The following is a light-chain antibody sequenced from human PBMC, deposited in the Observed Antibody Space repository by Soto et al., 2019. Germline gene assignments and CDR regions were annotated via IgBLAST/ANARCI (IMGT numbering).Light chain of an antibody. J-gene: IGLJ2*01. V-gene: IGLV1-40*01. CDR3: HSYDVSLRDPA. CDR2: DNS. Sequence: QLVLTQPPSLSGAPGQRVTISCTGSRSNIGAGYDVHWYQHLPGTAPKVLIFDNSKRPSGVPDRFSGSKSGTSASLAITGLQAEDESVYYCHSYDVSLRDPAFGGGTQLTGL. CDR1: RSNIGAGYD.